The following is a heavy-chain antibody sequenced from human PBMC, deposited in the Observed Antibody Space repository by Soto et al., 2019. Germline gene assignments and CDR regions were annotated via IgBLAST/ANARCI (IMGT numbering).Heavy chain of an antibody. CDR3: AGGHCSGGSCYYYDYGMDV. Sequence: QVQLVQSGAEVKKPGSSVKVSCKASGGTFSSYAISWVRQAPGQGLEWMGGIIPIFGTANYAQKFQGRVTITADESTSTAYMELSSLRAEDTAVYYCAGGHCSGGSCYYYDYGMDVWGQGTTVTVSS. V-gene: IGHV1-69*12. CDR2: IIPIFGTA. J-gene: IGHJ6*02. D-gene: IGHD2-15*01. CDR1: GGTFSSYA.